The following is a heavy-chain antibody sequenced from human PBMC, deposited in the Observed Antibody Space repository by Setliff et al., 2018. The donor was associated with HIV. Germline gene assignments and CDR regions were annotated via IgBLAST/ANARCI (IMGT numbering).Heavy chain of an antibody. Sequence: LRLSCTASGFTFGEYAMSWVRQAPGKGLEWVGIIKSKAYGETTEYAASVKGRFTFSRDDSKSIAYLQINSLKTEDTGMYYCTLLPGTYWGQGTLVTVSS. CDR2: IKSKAYGETT. CDR1: GFTFGEYA. J-gene: IGHJ4*02. CDR3: TLLPGTY. V-gene: IGHV3-49*04.